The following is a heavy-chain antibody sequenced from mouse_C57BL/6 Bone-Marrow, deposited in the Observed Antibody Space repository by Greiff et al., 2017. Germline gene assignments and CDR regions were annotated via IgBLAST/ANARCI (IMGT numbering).Heavy chain of an antibody. J-gene: IGHJ4*01. V-gene: IGHV1-76*01. Sequence: QVQLQQSGAELVRPGASVKLSCKASGYTFTDYYINWVKQRPGQGLEWIARIYPGSGNTYYNEKFKGKATLTAEKSSSTAYMQLSSLTSEDSAVYVCARRAGRDYYAMDYWGQGTSVTVSS. CDR2: IYPGSGNT. CDR3: ARRAGRDYYAMDY. CDR1: GYTFTDYY.